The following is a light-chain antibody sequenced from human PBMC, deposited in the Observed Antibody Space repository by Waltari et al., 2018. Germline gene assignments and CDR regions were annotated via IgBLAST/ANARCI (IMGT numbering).Light chain of an antibody. CDR2: DAS. CDR3: QKYGRLPAT. J-gene: IGKJ1*01. Sequence: IALTQSPGTLSCSPGERATLSCRASHGVSRTLAWYKQKPGQAPRLLIYDASTRATGIADRFSGSGSGTDFSLTISRLEPEDFAVYYCQKYGRLPATFGQGTKVEIK. V-gene: IGKV3-20*01. CDR1: HGVSRT.